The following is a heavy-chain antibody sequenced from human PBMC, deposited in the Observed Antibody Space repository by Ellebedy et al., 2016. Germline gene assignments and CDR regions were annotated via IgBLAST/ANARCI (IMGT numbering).Heavy chain of an antibody. CDR3: ANVGGSGTYYNGY. V-gene: IGHV3-23*01. J-gene: IGHJ4*02. CDR2: VVGSGERT. Sequence: GGSLRLSCEASGFTFSSHAMSWVRQAPGKGPEWVSAVVGSGERTFYADSVKGRFTISRDNSKNRLYLQMSSLKVEDTATYYFANVGGSGTYYNGYWGQGTLVTVSS. D-gene: IGHD3-10*01. CDR1: GFTFSSHA.